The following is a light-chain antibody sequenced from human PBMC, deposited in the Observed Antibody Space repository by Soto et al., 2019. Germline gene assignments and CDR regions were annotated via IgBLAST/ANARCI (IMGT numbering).Light chain of an antibody. CDR3: QSYDSSLSGPYYV. J-gene: IGLJ1*01. CDR1: SPNIGAGYD. CDR2: GNS. V-gene: IGLV1-40*01. Sequence: QSVLTQPPSVSGAPGQRVTISCTGSSPNIGAGYDVHWYQQLPGTAPKLLIYGNSNRPSGVPDRFSGSKSGTSASLAITGLQAEDEADYYCQSYDSSLSGPYYVFGTGTKVTVL.